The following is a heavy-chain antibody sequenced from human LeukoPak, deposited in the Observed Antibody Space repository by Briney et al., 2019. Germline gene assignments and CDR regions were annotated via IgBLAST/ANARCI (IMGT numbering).Heavy chain of an antibody. CDR3: AHTRDTAIG. Sequence: TLSLTCTVSGGSISSSSYYWGWIRQPPGKALEWLALIYWDDDRRYSPSLKSRLTITKDTSKNQVVLTMTNMDPVDTATYYCAHTRDTAIGWGQGTLVTVSS. CDR2: IYWDDDR. CDR1: GGSISSSSYY. J-gene: IGHJ4*02. D-gene: IGHD5-18*01. V-gene: IGHV2-5*02.